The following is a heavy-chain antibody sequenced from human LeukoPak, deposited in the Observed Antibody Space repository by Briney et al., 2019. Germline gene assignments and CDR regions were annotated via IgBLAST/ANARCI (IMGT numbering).Heavy chain of an antibody. CDR2: ISYDGSNK. V-gene: IGHV3-30*03. J-gene: IGHJ5*02. CDR1: GFTFSSYG. Sequence: GGSLRLSCAASGFTFSSYGMSWVRQAPGKGLEWVAIISYDGSNKYYADSVKGRFTISRDNSKDTLYLQMNSLRPEDTALYFCAGETNYYDSSNWFEPWGQGTLVTVSS. CDR3: AGETNYYDSSNWFEP. D-gene: IGHD3-22*01.